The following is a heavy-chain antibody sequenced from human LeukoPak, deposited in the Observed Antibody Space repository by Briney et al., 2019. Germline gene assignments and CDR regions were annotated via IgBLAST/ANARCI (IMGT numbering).Heavy chain of an antibody. CDR2: VYNSGST. J-gene: IGHJ4*02. CDR3: VRDRELYY. D-gene: IGHD1-26*01. CDR1: GGSISIYY. V-gene: IGHV4-59*01. Sequence: PAETLSLTCSVSGGSISIYYWSWIRQPPGKGLEWIGYVYNSGSTDYNPSLKSRVTISVDTSKNQFSLKVNSVTASDTAVYYCVRDRELYYWGQGILVTVSS.